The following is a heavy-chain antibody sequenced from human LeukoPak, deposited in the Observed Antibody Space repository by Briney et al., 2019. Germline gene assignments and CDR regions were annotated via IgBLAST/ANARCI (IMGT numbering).Heavy chain of an antibody. J-gene: IGHJ4*02. Sequence: GGSLRLSCAASGFTFSSYGMHWVRQAPGKGLEWVAVISYDGSNKYYADSVKGRFTISRDNSKNTLYLQMNSLRAEDTAVYYCSSGARFGELLSPLDYWGQGTLVTVSS. CDR1: GFTFSSYG. V-gene: IGHV3-30*03. D-gene: IGHD3-10*01. CDR3: SSGARFGELLSPLDY. CDR2: ISYDGSNK.